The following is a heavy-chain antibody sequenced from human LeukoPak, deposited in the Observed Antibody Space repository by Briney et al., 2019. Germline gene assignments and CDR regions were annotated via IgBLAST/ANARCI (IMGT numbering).Heavy chain of an antibody. CDR1: GFTFSSYG. CDR2: ISGSGGST. J-gene: IGHJ4*02. Sequence: GKSLRLSCVASGFTFSSYGMHWVRQAPGKGLEWVSAISGSGGSTYYADSVKGRFTISRDNSKNTLYLQMNSLRAEDTAVYYCAKARTIFGVVTFDYWGQGTLVTVSS. CDR3: AKARTIFGVVTFDY. V-gene: IGHV3-23*01. D-gene: IGHD3-3*01.